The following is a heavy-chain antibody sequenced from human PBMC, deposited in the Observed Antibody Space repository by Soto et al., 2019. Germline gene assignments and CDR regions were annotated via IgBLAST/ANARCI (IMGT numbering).Heavy chain of an antibody. D-gene: IGHD3-10*01. CDR2: ISPMFGAA. V-gene: IGHV1-69*19. J-gene: IGHJ4*02. Sequence: QVQLVQSGAEMKKPGSSVKVSCQSSGGTFNTYAMNWVRQAPGQGPEWMGDISPMFGAANYAPKFQGRVTITADESTGTSYMQVSSLTSEDTALYFCAREGQVRTPAFVYWGQGTLVTVSS. CDR1: GGTFNTYA. CDR3: AREGQVRTPAFVY.